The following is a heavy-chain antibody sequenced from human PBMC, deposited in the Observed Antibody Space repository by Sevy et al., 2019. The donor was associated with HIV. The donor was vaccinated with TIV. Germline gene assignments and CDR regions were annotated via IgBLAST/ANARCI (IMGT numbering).Heavy chain of an antibody. CDR2: IYYTGST. CDR1: CGSISAYY. D-gene: IGHD5-12*01. J-gene: IGHJ5*02. V-gene: IGHV4-59*01. CDR3: ARAPPVRSGDDSLNWFDP. Sequence: SETLSLTCTVFCGSISAYYWSWIRQPPGKGLEYIGYIYYTGSTNYNPSLKSRVTISVDTSKNQFSLRLTSVTAADTAIYYCARAPPVRSGDDSLNWFDPWGHGTAVTVSS.